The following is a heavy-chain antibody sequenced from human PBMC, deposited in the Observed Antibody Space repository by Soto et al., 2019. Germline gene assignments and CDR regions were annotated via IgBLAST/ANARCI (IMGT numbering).Heavy chain of an antibody. CDR2: IYYSGTT. CDR1: GYSISSSNW. V-gene: IGHV4-28*01. J-gene: IGHJ4*02. D-gene: IGHD1-26*01. Sequence: SETLSLTCAVSGYSISSSNWWGWIRQPPGKGLEWIGYIYYSGTTYYNPSLKSQVTMSVETSKNQFSLKLTSVTAVDTAVYYCARREIQGPIDYWGQGTLVTVS. CDR3: ARREIQGPIDY.